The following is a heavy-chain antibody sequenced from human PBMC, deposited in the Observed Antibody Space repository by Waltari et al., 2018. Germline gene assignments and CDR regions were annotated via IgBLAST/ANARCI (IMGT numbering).Heavy chain of an antibody. V-gene: IGHV3-48*04. D-gene: IGHD3-3*01. CDR1: GFTFSSYS. J-gene: IGHJ4*02. Sequence: EVQLVESGGGLVQPGGSLRLSCAASGFTFSSYSMNWVRIAPGKGREWGSYISSSSSTIDYADSVKGRFTISRDNAKNSLYLQMNSLRAEDTAVYYCARERYYDFWSGYYQEEEFDYWGQGTLVTVSS. CDR2: ISSSSSTI. CDR3: ARERYYDFWSGYYQEEEFDY.